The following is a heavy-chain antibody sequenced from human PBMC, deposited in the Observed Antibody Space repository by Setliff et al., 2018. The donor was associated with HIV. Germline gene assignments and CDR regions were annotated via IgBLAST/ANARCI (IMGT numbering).Heavy chain of an antibody. V-gene: IGHV3-21*04. Sequence: GGSLRLSCVASGFTFSNYNMNWVRQAPGKGLEWVSYISSTVGFTNYADSVKGRFTISRDNAKNSLYLQMTNLRAEDTAVYYCARGSNQGSGTEVDYWGQGTQVTVSS. CDR1: GFTFSNYN. CDR3: ARGSNQGSGTEVDY. CDR2: ISSTVGFT. J-gene: IGHJ4*02. D-gene: IGHD3-10*01.